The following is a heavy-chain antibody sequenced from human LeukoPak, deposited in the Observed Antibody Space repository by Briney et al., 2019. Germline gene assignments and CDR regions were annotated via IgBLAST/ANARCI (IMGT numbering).Heavy chain of an antibody. CDR2: INPDGSTT. Sequence: PGGSLRLSCAASGFTISTYWIHWVRQAPGKGLVWVSRINPDGSTTYYADSVKGRITISRDNAKNTLYLQMNSLRAEDTAVYYCARVPPTEPLYYYYYMNVWAKGPRSPSP. V-gene: IGHV3-74*01. J-gene: IGHJ6*03. CDR3: ARVPPTEPLYYYYYMNV. D-gene: IGHD1-14*01. CDR1: GFTISTYW.